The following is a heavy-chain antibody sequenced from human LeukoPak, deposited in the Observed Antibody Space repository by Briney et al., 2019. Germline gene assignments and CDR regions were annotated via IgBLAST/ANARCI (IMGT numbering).Heavy chain of an antibody. J-gene: IGHJ3*02. CDR1: GGSIRNYY. Sequence: PSETLSLTCSVSGGSIRNYYWTWLRQPPGKGLEWIGYIFYSGSTNYNPSLKSRVTISLDTSKNHFSLKLNSVTAADTVVYYCASSSSGSYYNGFDISGQGTMVTVAS. CDR3: ASSSSGSYYNGFDI. CDR2: IFYSGST. D-gene: IGHD3-10*01. V-gene: IGHV4-59*01.